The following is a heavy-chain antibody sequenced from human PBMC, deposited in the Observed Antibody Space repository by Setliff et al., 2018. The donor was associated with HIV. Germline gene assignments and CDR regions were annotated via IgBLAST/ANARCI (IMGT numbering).Heavy chain of an antibody. CDR1: GYSISSGYY. Sequence: SETLSLTCTVSGYSISSGYYWGWIRQPPGKGLEWIGSIYHSGSTYYNPSLKSRVTISVATSKNQFSLKLSSVTAADTAVYYCASRPPPYDSSGYYFYYWGQGTLVTVSS. J-gene: IGHJ4*02. D-gene: IGHD3-22*01. CDR2: IYHSGST. V-gene: IGHV4-38-2*02. CDR3: ASRPPPYDSSGYYFYY.